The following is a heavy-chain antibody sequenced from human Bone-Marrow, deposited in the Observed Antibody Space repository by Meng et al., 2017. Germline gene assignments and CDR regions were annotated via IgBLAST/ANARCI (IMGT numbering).Heavy chain of an antibody. J-gene: IGHJ4*02. CDR3: ARDEDISAAGKLFGDY. Sequence: QGQRVQSGAEVKKPGASVKVSCKPSGYNFPDYYIHWVRRAPGQGLEWMGRINPKSGDTHYAQKFQARVTMTGDTSISTAYMELSGLRSDDTAMYYCARDEDISAAGKLFGDYWGQGTLVTVFS. V-gene: IGHV1-2*06. CDR2: INPKSGDT. CDR1: GYNFPDYY. D-gene: IGHD6-25*01.